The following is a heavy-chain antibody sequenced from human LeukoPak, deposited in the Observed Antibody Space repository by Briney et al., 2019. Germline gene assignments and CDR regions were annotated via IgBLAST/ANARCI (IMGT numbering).Heavy chain of an antibody. V-gene: IGHV4-38-2*02. Sequence: SETLSLTCIVSGYSINNGYYWAWIRQPPGKGPEWIGSMYHSGSTYYNPSLKGRGTISVDTSKNQFSLKLSSVTAADTAVYYCARGLNNRKSGRRFDVFEIWGQGTMVTVSS. CDR3: ARGLNNRKSGRRFDVFEI. CDR1: GYSINNGYY. CDR2: MYHSGST. D-gene: IGHD1-14*01. J-gene: IGHJ3*02.